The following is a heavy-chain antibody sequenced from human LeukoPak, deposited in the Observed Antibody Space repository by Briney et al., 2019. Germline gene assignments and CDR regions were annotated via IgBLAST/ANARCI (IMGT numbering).Heavy chain of an antibody. Sequence: GGSLRLSCAAYGFTFSDYYMGWIRQAPGKGLDWVSYISSSGTTIYYADSVKGRFTISRDNAKNSLSLQMNSLRADDTAVYYCARGTVTTEFAYWGQGTLVTVSS. CDR1: GFTFSDYY. V-gene: IGHV3-11*04. D-gene: IGHD4-17*01. CDR2: ISSSGTTI. J-gene: IGHJ4*02. CDR3: ARGTVTTEFAY.